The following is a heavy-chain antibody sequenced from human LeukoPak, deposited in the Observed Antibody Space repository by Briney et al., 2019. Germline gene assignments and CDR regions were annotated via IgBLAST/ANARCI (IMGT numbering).Heavy chain of an antibody. J-gene: IGHJ5*02. Sequence: ASVKVSCKVSGYTLTELSMHWVRQAPGKGLEWMGGFDPEDGEIIYAQKFQGRVTMTEDTSTDTAYMELSSLRSEDTAVYYCAIKPSITIFGVVITSWGQGTLVTVSS. CDR3: AIKPSITIFGVVITS. V-gene: IGHV1-24*01. CDR1: GYTLTELS. CDR2: FDPEDGEI. D-gene: IGHD3-3*01.